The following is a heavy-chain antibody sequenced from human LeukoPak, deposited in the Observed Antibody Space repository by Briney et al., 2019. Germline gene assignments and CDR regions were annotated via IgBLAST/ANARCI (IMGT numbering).Heavy chain of an antibody. CDR3: ASLSYDYVWGSYRHDAFDI. D-gene: IGHD3-16*02. Sequence: GGSLRLSRAASGFTFSSYWMSWVRQAAGKGLEWVANIKQDGSEKYYVDSVKGRFTIPRDNAKNSLYLQMNSLRAEDTAVYYCASLSYDYVWGSYRHDAFDIWGQGTMVTVSS. CDR2: IKQDGSEK. CDR1: GFTFSSYW. J-gene: IGHJ3*02. V-gene: IGHV3-7*01.